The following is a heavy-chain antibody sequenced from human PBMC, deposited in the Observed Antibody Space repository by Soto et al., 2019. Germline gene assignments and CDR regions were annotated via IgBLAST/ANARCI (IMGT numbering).Heavy chain of an antibody. J-gene: IGHJ1*01. Sequence: SSNGSECKSVNFGSRRMRQKTGKGLEWMGIIYPGDSDTRYSPSFQGQVTISADKSISTAYLQWSSLKASDTFMYYGAKGITARSAVSAPWGQGTLVLVSS. CDR3: AKGITARSAVSAP. CDR2: IYPGDSDT. D-gene: IGHD5-18*01. CDR1: ECKSVNFG. V-gene: IGHV5-51*01.